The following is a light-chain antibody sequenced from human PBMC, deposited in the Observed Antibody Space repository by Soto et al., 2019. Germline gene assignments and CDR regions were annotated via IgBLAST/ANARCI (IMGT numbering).Light chain of an antibody. Sequence: EIVLTQSPGTLSLSPSERASLSCRVSQSVGSTYLAWYQQKPGQAPRLLIYGASSRATGIADRFSGSGSGTDFTLTISRLEPEDSAVYYCQQYGDSPWTFGQGTKVDIK. CDR1: QSVGSTY. CDR3: QQYGDSPWT. V-gene: IGKV3-20*01. J-gene: IGKJ1*01. CDR2: GAS.